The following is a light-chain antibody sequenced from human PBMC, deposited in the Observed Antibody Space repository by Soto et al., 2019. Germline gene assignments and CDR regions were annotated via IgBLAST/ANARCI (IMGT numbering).Light chain of an antibody. CDR3: QQRSNWPRT. J-gene: IGKJ3*01. Sequence: ENLLTQSPATLSLSAGERATLFCRASEIINSGYLAWYQQKPGQAPRLLIYDASNRATGIPARFSGSGSGTDFTLTISSLEPEDFAVYYCQQRSNWPRTFGPGTKVDIK. CDR2: DAS. V-gene: IGKV3-11*01. CDR1: EIINSGY.